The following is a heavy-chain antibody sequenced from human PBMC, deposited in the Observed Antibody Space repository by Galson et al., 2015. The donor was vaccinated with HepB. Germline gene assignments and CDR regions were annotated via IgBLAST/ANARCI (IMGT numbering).Heavy chain of an antibody. V-gene: IGHV3-30-3*01. D-gene: IGHD6-13*01. CDR1: GFTFSSYA. CDR2: ISYDGSNK. CDR3: ARDLFAYEAAACLPH. Sequence: SLRLSCAASGFTFSSYAMHWVRQAPGKGLEWVAVISYDGSNKYYADSVKGRSTISRDNSKNTLYLQMNSLRAEDTAVYYCARDLFAYEAAACLPHWGQGTLVTVSS. J-gene: IGHJ1*01.